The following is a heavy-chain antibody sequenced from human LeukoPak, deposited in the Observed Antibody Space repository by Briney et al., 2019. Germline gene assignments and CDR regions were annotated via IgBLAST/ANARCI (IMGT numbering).Heavy chain of an antibody. D-gene: IGHD3-3*01. Sequence: ASVKVSCKASGYTFTSYYMHWVRQAPGQGLEWMGIINPSGGSTSYAQKFQGRVTMTRDTSTSTVYMELSSLRSEDTAVYYCARDVGDFWSGYNYYYYMDVWGKGTTVTVSS. V-gene: IGHV1-46*01. CDR1: GYTFTSYY. CDR2: INPSGGST. J-gene: IGHJ6*03. CDR3: ARDVGDFWSGYNYYYYMDV.